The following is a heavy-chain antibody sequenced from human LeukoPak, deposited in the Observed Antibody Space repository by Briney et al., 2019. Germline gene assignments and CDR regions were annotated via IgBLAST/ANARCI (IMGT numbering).Heavy chain of an antibody. J-gene: IGHJ4*02. CDR3: ARVYDILTGYYYFDY. CDR2: INPNSGGT. D-gene: IGHD3-9*01. Sequence: ASVKVSCKASGYTFTGYYMHWVRQAPGQGLEWMGWINPNSGGTNYAQKFQGRVTMTRDTSISTAYMELSRLRSDDTAVYYCARVYDILTGYYYFDYWGQRTLVTVSS. V-gene: IGHV1-2*02. CDR1: GYTFTGYY.